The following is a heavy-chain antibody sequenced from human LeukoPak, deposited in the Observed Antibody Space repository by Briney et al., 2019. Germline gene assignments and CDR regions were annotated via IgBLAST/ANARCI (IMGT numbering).Heavy chain of an antibody. CDR1: GGSFSDYY. Sequence: PSETLSLTCAVYGGSFSDYYWSWIRQPPGKGLEWIGEISHSGGTNYNPSLKSRVTISLDTSMKKFSLKLNSVTAADTAVYYCASTERCSATCPLDYWGQGTLVTVSS. CDR2: ISHSGGT. CDR3: ASTERCSATCPLDY. D-gene: IGHD2-2*01. J-gene: IGHJ4*02. V-gene: IGHV4-34*01.